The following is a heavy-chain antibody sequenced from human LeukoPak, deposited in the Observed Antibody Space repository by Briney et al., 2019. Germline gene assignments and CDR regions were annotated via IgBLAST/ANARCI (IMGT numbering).Heavy chain of an antibody. D-gene: IGHD3-22*01. CDR3: ARAGPYDSSGYYYQYYYYMDV. V-gene: IGHV4-61*02. CDR1: GGSISSGSNY. J-gene: IGHJ6*03. CDR2: MYTSGST. Sequence: PSETLSLTCTVSGGSISSGSNYWSWIRQPAGKGLEWIGRMYTSGSTNYNPSLKSRVTISVDTSKNQFSLKLSSVTAADTAVYYCARAGPYDSSGYYYQYYYYMDVWGKGTTVTISS.